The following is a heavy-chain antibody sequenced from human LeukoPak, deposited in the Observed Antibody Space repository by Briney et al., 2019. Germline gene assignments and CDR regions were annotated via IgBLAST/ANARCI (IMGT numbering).Heavy chain of an antibody. CDR2: FDPEDGET. CDR3: ATDQIGGGWTYFDY. Sequence: ASVKVSCKASGYTLTELSMHWVRQAPGKGLEWMGGFDPEDGETIYAQKFQGRVTMTEDTSTNTAYMELSSLRSEDTAVYYCATDQIGGGWTYFDYWGQGTLVTVSS. D-gene: IGHD6-19*01. V-gene: IGHV1-24*01. CDR1: GYTLTELS. J-gene: IGHJ4*02.